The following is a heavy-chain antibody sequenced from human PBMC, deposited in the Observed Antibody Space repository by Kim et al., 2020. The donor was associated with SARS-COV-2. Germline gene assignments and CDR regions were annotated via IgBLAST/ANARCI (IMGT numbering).Heavy chain of an antibody. CDR3: AKNDYGDPPNYYYYGMDV. V-gene: IGHV3-30*02. D-gene: IGHD4-17*01. Sequence: KGRFTVSRDNSKNTLYLQMNSLRAEDTAVYYCAKNDYGDPPNYYYYGMDVWGQGTTVTVSS. J-gene: IGHJ6*02.